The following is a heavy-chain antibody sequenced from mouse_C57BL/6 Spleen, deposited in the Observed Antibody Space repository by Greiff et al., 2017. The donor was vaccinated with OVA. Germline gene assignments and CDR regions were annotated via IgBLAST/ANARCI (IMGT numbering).Heavy chain of an antibody. D-gene: IGHD1-1*01. V-gene: IGHV1-72*01. CDR2: IDPNSGGT. J-gene: IGHJ1*03. Sequence: QVQLQQSGAELVKPGASVKLSCKASGYTFTSYWMHWVKQRPGRGLEWIGRIDPNSGGTKYNEKFKSKATLTVDKPSSAAYMQLSSLTPEDSAVYYCARSGLQFITTVVDWYFEVWGTGTTVTVSA. CDR3: ARSGLQFITTVVDWYFEV. CDR1: GYTFTSYW.